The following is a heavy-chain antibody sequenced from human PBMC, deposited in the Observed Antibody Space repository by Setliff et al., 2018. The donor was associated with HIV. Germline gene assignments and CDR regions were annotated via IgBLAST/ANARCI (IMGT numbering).Heavy chain of an antibody. J-gene: IGHJ6*03. CDR1: GGSISSSSYY. CDR3: ARGIGPLPNWENFYYSMDV. Sequence: SETLSLTCTVSGGSISSSSYYWGWIRQPPGKGLEWIGSIYYSGSTYSNPSLKSRVTISADTSKNQISLKLNSVTAADTAAYYCARGIGPLPNWENFYYSMDVWGKGTTVTV. CDR2: IYYSGST. D-gene: IGHD1-26*01. V-gene: IGHV4-39*01.